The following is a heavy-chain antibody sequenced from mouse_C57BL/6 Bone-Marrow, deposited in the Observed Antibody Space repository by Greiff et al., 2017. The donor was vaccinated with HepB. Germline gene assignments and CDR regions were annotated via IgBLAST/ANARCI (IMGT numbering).Heavy chain of an antibody. D-gene: IGHD1-1*01. J-gene: IGHJ1*03. CDR2: IYPSDSET. Sequence: QVQLQQPGAELVRPGSSVKLSCKASGYTFTSYWMDWVKQRPGQGLEWIGNIYPSDSETHYNQKFKDKATLTVDKSSSTAYMQLSSLTSEDSAVYYYARGLLECYFDVWGTGTTVTVSS. V-gene: IGHV1-61*01. CDR3: ARGLLECYFDV. CDR1: GYTFTSYW.